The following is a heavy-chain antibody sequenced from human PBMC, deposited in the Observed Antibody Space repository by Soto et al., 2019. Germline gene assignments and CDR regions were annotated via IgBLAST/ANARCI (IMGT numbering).Heavy chain of an antibody. Sequence: QPQLQESGPGLVKPSETLSLTCTVSGGSIISDHYYWAWIRQPPGKGLEWIGNMHYSGNTYQNPSRMSRVTIFVDTSKNQFSLHLSSVTAADTAVYYCARHGGNKFDYWGQGTLVTVSS. CDR3: ARHGGNKFDY. CDR1: GGSIISDHYY. CDR2: MHYSGNT. V-gene: IGHV4-39*01. D-gene: IGHD3-16*01. J-gene: IGHJ4*02.